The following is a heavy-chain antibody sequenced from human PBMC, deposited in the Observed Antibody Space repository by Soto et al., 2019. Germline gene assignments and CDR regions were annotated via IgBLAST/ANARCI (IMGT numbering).Heavy chain of an antibody. J-gene: IGHJ4*02. CDR2: ISAYNGNT. CDR3: ARCAYCSGDSCHSRISDY. Sequence: QVQLVQSGAEVKKPGASVKVSCKASGYTFINYGLSWVRQAPGQGHEWMGWISAYNGNTNYAQKFQGRVTMTTDTSTSTAYMELRSLRSDDTAVYYCARCAYCSGDSCHSRISDYWGQGTLVGVSS. CDR1: GYTFINYG. D-gene: IGHD2-15*01. V-gene: IGHV1-18*01.